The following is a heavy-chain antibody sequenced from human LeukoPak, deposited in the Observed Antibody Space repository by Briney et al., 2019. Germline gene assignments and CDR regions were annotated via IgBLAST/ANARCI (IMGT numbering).Heavy chain of an antibody. CDR2: MNTHSGDT. D-gene: IGHD1-1*01. Sequence: ASVKVSCKASGYTFTSYDINWVRQATGQGLEWMGWMNTHSGDTGYAKNFQGRVTITRNTSIGTAYMELSSLRSEDTAVYYCATVGLETFESWGQGTLVTVSS. J-gene: IGHJ4*02. CDR3: ATVGLETFES. V-gene: IGHV1-8*03. CDR1: GYTFTSYD.